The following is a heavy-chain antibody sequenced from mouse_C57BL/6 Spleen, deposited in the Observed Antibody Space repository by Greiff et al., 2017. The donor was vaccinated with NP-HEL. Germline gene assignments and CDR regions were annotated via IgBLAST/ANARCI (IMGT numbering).Heavy chain of an antibody. V-gene: IGHV1-53*01. CDR2: INPSNGGT. Sequence: VQLQQSGTELVKPGASVKLSCKASGYTFTSYWMHWVKQRPGQGLEWIGNINPSNGGTNYNEKFKSKATLTVDKSSSTAYMQLSSLTSEDSAVYYCARKQGLRFPLDYWGQGTTLTVSS. J-gene: IGHJ2*01. CDR3: ARKQGLRFPLDY. D-gene: IGHD3-2*02. CDR1: GYTFTSYW.